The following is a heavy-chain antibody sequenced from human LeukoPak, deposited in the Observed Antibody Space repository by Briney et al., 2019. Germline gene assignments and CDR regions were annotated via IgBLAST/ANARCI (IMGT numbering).Heavy chain of an antibody. CDR3: ARPSSSSALGPFDL. CDR2: ILTSGTT. V-gene: IGHV4-4*09. CDR1: GDSFSNYF. J-gene: IGHJ3*01. Sequence: PSETLSLTCTVYGDSFSNYFWSWIRQPPGKGLEWIGYILTSGTTNYNPSLKSRVTISVDTSKNQFSLKLNSVTAADTGVYYCARPSSSSALGPFDLWGPGTKVTVSS. D-gene: IGHD6-13*01.